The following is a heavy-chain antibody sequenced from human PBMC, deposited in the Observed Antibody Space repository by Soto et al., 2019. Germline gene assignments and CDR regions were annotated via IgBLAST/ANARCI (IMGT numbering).Heavy chain of an antibody. Sequence: GGSLRLSCAASGFTFSSYWMSWVRQAPGKGLEWVANIKQDGSEKYYVDSVKGRFTISRDNAKNSLYLQMNSLRAEDTAVYYCARDVSVDFWSGYSIGNWFDPWGQGTLVTVSS. CDR1: GFTFSSYW. CDR3: ARDVSVDFWSGYSIGNWFDP. J-gene: IGHJ5*02. D-gene: IGHD3-3*01. V-gene: IGHV3-7*01. CDR2: IKQDGSEK.